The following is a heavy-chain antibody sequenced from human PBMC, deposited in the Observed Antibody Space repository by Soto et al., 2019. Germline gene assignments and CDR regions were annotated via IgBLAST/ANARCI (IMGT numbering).Heavy chain of an antibody. Sequence: ASVKVSCKASGYTFTSYDINWVRQATGQGLEWMGWMNPNRGNTGYAQKFQGRVTMTRNTSISTAYMELSSLRSEDTAVYYCAREGIAAAGTSTHYGMDVWGQGTTVTVSS. CDR2: MNPNRGNT. D-gene: IGHD6-13*01. CDR3: AREGIAAAGTSTHYGMDV. CDR1: GYTFTSYD. J-gene: IGHJ6*02. V-gene: IGHV1-8*01.